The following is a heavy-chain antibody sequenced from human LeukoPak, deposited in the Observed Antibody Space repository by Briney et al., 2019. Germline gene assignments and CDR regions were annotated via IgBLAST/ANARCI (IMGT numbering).Heavy chain of an antibody. CDR1: GFTFSSSA. J-gene: IGHJ6*03. CDR3: AKPDDSGNTYYMDV. CDR2: ISGSGGSK. V-gene: IGHV3-23*01. Sequence: GGSLRLSCAASGFTFSSSAMNWVRQAPGKGLEWVSAISGSGGSKYYADSVKGRFTISRDNSRNTLYLQMDSPRAEDTAVYYCAKPDDSGNTYYMDVWGKGTTVTVSS. D-gene: IGHD3-10*01.